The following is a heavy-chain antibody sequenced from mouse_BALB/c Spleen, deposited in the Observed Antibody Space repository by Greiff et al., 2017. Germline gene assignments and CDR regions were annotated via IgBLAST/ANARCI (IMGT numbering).Heavy chain of an antibody. CDR1: GFNIKDTY. Sequence: EVQLQQSGAELVKPGASVKLSCTASGFNIKDTYMHWVKQTPEQGLEWIGRIDPANGNTKYDPKFQGKATITADTSSNTAYLQLSSLTSEDTAVYYCARGGIYYGNYEDAMDYWGQGTSVTVSS. V-gene: IGHV14-3*02. D-gene: IGHD2-1*01. CDR3: ARGGIYYGNYEDAMDY. CDR2: IDPANGNT. J-gene: IGHJ4*01.